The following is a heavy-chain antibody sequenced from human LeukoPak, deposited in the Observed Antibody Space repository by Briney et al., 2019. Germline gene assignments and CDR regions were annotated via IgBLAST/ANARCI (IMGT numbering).Heavy chain of an antibody. CDR3: TRDRGAYNLYDY. Sequence: GGSLRLSCAASGFTFSNYWMSWIRQAPGKGLEWVGFIRSKAYGETADYAASVKGRFTISRDDSKAIAYLQMNSLKTEDTAVYHCTRDRGAYNLYDYWGQGTLVTVSS. CDR1: GFTFSNYW. D-gene: IGHD1-1*01. CDR2: IRSKAYGETA. J-gene: IGHJ4*02. V-gene: IGHV3-49*03.